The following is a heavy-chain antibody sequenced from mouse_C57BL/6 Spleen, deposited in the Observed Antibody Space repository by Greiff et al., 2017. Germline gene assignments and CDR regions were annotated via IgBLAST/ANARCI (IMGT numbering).Heavy chain of an antibody. CDR1: GFNIKDDY. J-gene: IGHJ4*01. V-gene: IGHV14-4*01. Sequence: VQLQQSGAELVRPGASVKLSCTASGFNIKDDYMHWVKQRPEQGLEWIGWIDPENGDTEYASKFQGKATITADTSSNTAYLQLSRLTSEDTAVYYCTTFTTVVASMDYWGQGTSVTVSS. CDR3: TTFTTVVASMDY. CDR2: IDPENGDT. D-gene: IGHD1-1*01.